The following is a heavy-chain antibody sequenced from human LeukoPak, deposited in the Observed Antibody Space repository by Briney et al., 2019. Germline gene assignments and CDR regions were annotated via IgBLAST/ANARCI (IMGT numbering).Heavy chain of an antibody. CDR3: ARGMTTGPDP. Sequence: PSETLSLTCTVSGGSISSYSWSWIRQPPGMGLEWIGYIYYSGSTNYNPPLKSRLTISVDTSKNQFSLKLSSVTAADTAVYYCARGMTTGPDPWGQGTLVTVSS. J-gene: IGHJ5*02. V-gene: IGHV4-59*08. CDR2: IYYSGST. CDR1: GGSISSYS. D-gene: IGHD4-17*01.